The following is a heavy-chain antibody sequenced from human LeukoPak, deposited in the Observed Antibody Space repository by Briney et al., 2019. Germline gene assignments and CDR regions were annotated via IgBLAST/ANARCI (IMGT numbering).Heavy chain of an antibody. V-gene: IGHV4-4*07. CDR3: ARYHYYGSGSYFDHFDY. CDR2: IYTSGST. D-gene: IGHD3-10*01. Sequence: SETLSLTCTVSGGSISSYYWSWIRQPAGKGLEWIGRIYTSGSTNYNPSLKSRVTMSVDTSKNQFSLKLSSVTAADTAVYYCARYHYYGSGSYFDHFDYWGQGTLVTVSS. CDR1: GGSISSYY. J-gene: IGHJ4*02.